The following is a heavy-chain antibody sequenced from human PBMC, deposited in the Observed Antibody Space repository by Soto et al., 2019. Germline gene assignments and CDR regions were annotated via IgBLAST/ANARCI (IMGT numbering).Heavy chain of an antibody. CDR3: ARFGTYYDTSGFLY. V-gene: IGHV3-74*01. D-gene: IGHD3-22*01. J-gene: IGHJ4*02. Sequence: GWSLRLSCAAAGFGFRSNWMRWVRQAPGKGLEWVSRISPDGSTTTYADSVKGRFTISRDNAKNTLYLQMDRLRAEDTAVYFCARFGTYYDTSGFLYWGRGTLVTVSS. CDR2: ISPDGSTT. CDR1: GFGFRSNW.